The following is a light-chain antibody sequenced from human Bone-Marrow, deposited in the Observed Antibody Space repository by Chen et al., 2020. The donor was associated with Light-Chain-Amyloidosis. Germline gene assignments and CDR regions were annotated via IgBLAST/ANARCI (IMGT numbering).Light chain of an antibody. CDR2: DVS. CDR1: SSDVGGYNY. Sequence: QSALTQPASVSGSPGQSITISCTGTSSDVGGYNYVSWYQQHPGNAPKLMIYDVSNRPSGVSNPFSGSKSGNTASLTSSGLQAEDEADYYCSSYTSSSTLVFGGGTKLTVL. V-gene: IGLV2-14*03. CDR3: SSYTSSSTLV. J-gene: IGLJ2*01.